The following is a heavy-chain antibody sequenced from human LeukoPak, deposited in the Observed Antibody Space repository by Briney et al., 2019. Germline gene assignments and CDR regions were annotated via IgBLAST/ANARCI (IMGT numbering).Heavy chain of an antibody. V-gene: IGHV3-23*01. Sequence: GGSLRLSRAASGFTFSSYAMSWVRQAPGKGLEWVSAVSGSGSSTYYADSVKGRFTISRDNSKNTLYLQMNSLRAEDTAVYYCAEAESGNKFDYWGQGTLVTVSS. CDR3: AEAESGNKFDY. CDR1: GFTFSSYA. D-gene: IGHD5-12*01. CDR2: VSGSGSST. J-gene: IGHJ4*02.